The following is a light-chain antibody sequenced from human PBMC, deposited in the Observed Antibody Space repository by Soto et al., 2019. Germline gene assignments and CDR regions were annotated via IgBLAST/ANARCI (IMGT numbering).Light chain of an antibody. CDR3: CSYTDIALDVV. CDR1: SSDIGDYDY. J-gene: IGLJ2*01. Sequence: ALTQPASVSGSPGQSITISCTGTSSDIGDYDYVSWYQHLPGKAPKLLIFDVTHRPSGVSDRFSGSKSGNTASLTISGVRPEDEADYYCCSYTDIALDVVFGGGTQLTVL. CDR2: DVT. V-gene: IGLV2-14*01.